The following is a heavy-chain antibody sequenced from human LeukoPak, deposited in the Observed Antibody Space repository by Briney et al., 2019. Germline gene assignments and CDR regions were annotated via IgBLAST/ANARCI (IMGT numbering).Heavy chain of an antibody. Sequence: SETLSLTCTVSGGSISSYYWSWIRQPAGKGLEWIGRIYTSGSTNYNPSLKRRVTMSVDTSKNQFSLKLSSVTAADTAVYYCARDGRPISALDIWGQGTMVTVSS. V-gene: IGHV4-4*07. J-gene: IGHJ3*02. D-gene: IGHD3/OR15-3a*01. CDR1: GGSISSYY. CDR3: ARDGRPISALDI. CDR2: IYTSGST.